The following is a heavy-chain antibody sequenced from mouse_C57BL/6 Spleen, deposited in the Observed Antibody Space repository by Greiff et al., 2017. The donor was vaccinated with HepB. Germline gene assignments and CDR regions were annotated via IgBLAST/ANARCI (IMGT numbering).Heavy chain of an antibody. D-gene: IGHD2-1*01. Sequence: DVKLVESGGGLVKPGGSLKLSCAASGFTFSSYAMSWVRQTPEKRLEWVATISDGGSYTYYPDNVKGRFTISRDNAKNNLYLQMSHLKSEDTAMYYCAREGDGNYGNFDYWGQGTTLTVSS. CDR1: GFTFSSYA. CDR2: ISDGGSYT. J-gene: IGHJ2*01. CDR3: AREGDGNYGNFDY. V-gene: IGHV5-4*01.